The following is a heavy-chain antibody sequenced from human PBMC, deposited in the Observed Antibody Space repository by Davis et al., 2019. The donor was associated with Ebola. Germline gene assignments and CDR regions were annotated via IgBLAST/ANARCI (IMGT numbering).Heavy chain of an antibody. Sequence: AASVKVSCKASGYTSTSYYMHWVRQAPGQGLEWMGIINPSGGSTSYAQKFQGRVTMTRDPSTSTVYMELSSLRSEDTAVYYCAREEIVVVVAATYYYYGMDVWGQGTTVTVSS. J-gene: IGHJ6*02. CDR3: AREEIVVVVAATYYYYGMDV. CDR1: GYTSTSYY. D-gene: IGHD2-15*01. CDR2: INPSGGST. V-gene: IGHV1-46*03.